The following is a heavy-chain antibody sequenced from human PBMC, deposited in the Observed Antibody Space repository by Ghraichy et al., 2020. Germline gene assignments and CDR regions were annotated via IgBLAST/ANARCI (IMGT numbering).Heavy chain of an antibody. CDR2: ISGSGGST. D-gene: IGHD3-9*01. Sequence: GESLNISCAASGFTFSSYAMSWVRQAPGKGLEWVSAISGSGGSTYYADSVKGRFTISRDNSKNTLYLQMNSLRAEDTAVYYCAKDSYYDILTGYLGDFDYWGQGTLVTVSS. CDR3: AKDSYYDILTGYLGDFDY. J-gene: IGHJ4*02. CDR1: GFTFSSYA. V-gene: IGHV3-23*01.